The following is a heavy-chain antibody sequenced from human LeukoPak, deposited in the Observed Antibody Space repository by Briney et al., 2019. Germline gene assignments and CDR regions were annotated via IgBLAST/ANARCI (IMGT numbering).Heavy chain of an antibody. D-gene: IGHD3-22*01. CDR2: IGTAGDT. J-gene: IGHJ4*02. V-gene: IGHV3-13*01. CDR1: GFTFSSYD. Sequence: PGGSLRLSCAASGFTFSSYDMHWVRQATGKGLEWVSAIGTAGDTYYPGSVKGRFTISRDNAKNSLYLQMNSLRAEDTAVYYCARALVPNPNYYDKGQGGYYFDYWGQGTLVTVSS. CDR3: ARALVPNPNYYDKGQGGYYFDY.